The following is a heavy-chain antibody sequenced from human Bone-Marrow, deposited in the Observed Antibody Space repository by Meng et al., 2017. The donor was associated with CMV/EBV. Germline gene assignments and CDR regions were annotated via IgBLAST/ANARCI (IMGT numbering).Heavy chain of an antibody. J-gene: IGHJ3*02. V-gene: IGHV3-20*04. CDR2: INWNGGSS. Sequence: ETLSLTCGVYGGSFSGYYWSWVRQAPGKGLEWVSGINWNGGSSGYADSVKGRFTISRDNAKNSLYLQMNSLRAEDTALYYCARDLSNYFDIWGQGPMVT. CDR3: ARDLSNYFDI. CDR1: GGSFSGYY. D-gene: IGHD4/OR15-4a*01.